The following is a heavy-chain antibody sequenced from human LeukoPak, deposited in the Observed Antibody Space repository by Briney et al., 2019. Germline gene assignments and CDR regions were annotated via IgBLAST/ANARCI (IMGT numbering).Heavy chain of an antibody. V-gene: IGHV1-8*02. CDR1: GYTFTSYD. CDR2: MNPNSGNT. Sequence: GASVKVSCKASGYTFTSYDINWVRQATGQGLEWMGWMNPNSGNTGYAQKLQGRVTMTTDTSTSTAYMELRSLRSDDTAVYYCARDLAYSGYDFVDYWGQGTLVTVSS. D-gene: IGHD5-12*01. CDR3: ARDLAYSGYDFVDY. J-gene: IGHJ4*02.